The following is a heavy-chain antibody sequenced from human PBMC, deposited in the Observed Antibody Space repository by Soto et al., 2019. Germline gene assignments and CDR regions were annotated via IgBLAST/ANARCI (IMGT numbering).Heavy chain of an antibody. CDR3: AKSPTYYYDSSGYRAEDY. CDR1: GGSFSGYY. J-gene: IGHJ4*02. CDR2: INHSGST. Sequence: SETLSLTCAVYGGSFSGYYWSWIRQPPGKGLEWIGEINHSGSTNYNPSLKSRVTTSVDTSKNQFSLKLSSVTAADTAVYYCAKSPTYYYDSSGYRAEDYWGQGTLVTVSS. V-gene: IGHV4-34*01. D-gene: IGHD3-22*01.